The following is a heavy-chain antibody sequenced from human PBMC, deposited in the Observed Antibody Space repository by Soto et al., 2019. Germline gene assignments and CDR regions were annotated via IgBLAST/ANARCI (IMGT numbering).Heavy chain of an antibody. J-gene: IGHJ5*02. D-gene: IGHD2-15*01. CDR2: TYYRSKWYN. CDR3: ARGAYCSGGSCYWWFDP. V-gene: IGHV6-1*01. CDR1: GDSVSINSAA. Sequence: SQTLSLTCAISGDSVSINSAAWNWIRQSPSRGLEWLGRTYYRSKWYNDYAVSVKSRITINPDTSKNQFSLQLNSVTPEDTAVYYCARGAYCSGGSCYWWFDPWGQGTLVTVSS.